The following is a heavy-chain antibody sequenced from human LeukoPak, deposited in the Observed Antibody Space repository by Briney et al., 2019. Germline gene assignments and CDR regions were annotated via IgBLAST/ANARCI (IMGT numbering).Heavy chain of an antibody. CDR1: GYTFTGYY. V-gene: IGHV1-2*02. D-gene: IGHD6-19*01. J-gene: IGHJ5*02. CDR3: ARTGGSSGWYVEDWFDP. CDR2: INPNSGGT. Sequence: GASVKVSCKASGYTFTGYYMHWVRQAPGQGLEWMGWINPNSGGTNYAQKFQGRVTMTRDTSISTAYMELSRLRSDDTAVYYCARTGGSSGWYVEDWFDPWGQGTLSPSPQ.